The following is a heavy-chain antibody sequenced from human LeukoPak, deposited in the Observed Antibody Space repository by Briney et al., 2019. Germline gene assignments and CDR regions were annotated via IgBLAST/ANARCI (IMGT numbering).Heavy chain of an antibody. CDR3: ARVGQWLVENDWFDP. D-gene: IGHD6-19*01. Sequence: SVKVSCKSCERTFTAYFVHWLRQAPGQGREWMGWINPNSRDTKFAQKLQGRVTMTRETSISTVYMELSRLRSADTAVYYCARVGQWLVENDWFDPWGQGTLVTVSS. CDR2: INPNSRDT. V-gene: IGHV1-2*02. CDR1: ERTFTAYF. J-gene: IGHJ5*02.